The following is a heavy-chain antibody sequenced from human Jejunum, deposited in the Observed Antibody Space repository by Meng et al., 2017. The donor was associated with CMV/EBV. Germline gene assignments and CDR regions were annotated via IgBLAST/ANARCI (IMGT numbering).Heavy chain of an antibody. D-gene: IGHD3-3*01. V-gene: IGHV3-7*01. CDR2: IKQDGSEK. CDR3: ARGSYDYWSCHHNFWSGYLPYGMDV. J-gene: IGHJ6*02. Sequence: WVRQAPGKGLEWVANIKQDGSEKHYVDSVKGRFTISRDNAKNSLYLQMNSLRAEDSAVYYCARGSYDYWSCHHNFWSGYLPYGMDVWGQGTTVTVSS.